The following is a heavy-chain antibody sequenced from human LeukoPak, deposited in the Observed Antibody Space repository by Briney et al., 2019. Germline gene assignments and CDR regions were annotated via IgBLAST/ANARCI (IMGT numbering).Heavy chain of an antibody. V-gene: IGHV3-21*01. D-gene: IGHD5-24*01. Sequence: GGSLRLSCAASGFTFSSYSMNWVRQAPGKGLEWVSSISSSSSYIYYADSVKGRFTISRDNAKNSLYLQMNSLRAEDTAVYYRASSLEMATYPPDYWGQGTLVTVSS. J-gene: IGHJ4*02. CDR1: GFTFSSYS. CDR3: ASSLEMATYPPDY. CDR2: ISSSSSYI.